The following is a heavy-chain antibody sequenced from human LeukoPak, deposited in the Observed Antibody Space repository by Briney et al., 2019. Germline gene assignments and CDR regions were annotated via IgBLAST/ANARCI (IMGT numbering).Heavy chain of an antibody. CDR1: GFTFSSHW. Sequence: GGSLRLSCAASGFTFSSHWMHWVRQAPGKGLVCVARIKSDGTYSDYGGAVRGRFTISRDNAKDTLYLQMNSLRAEDTAIYYCAKSSSSYSGSYSPWGQGTLVTVSS. CDR3: AKSSSSYSGSYSP. J-gene: IGHJ5*02. D-gene: IGHD1-26*01. CDR2: IKSDGTYS. V-gene: IGHV3-74*01.